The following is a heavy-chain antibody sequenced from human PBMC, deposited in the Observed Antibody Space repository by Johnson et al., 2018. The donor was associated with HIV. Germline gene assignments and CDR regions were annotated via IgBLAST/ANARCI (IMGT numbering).Heavy chain of an antibody. CDR3: ARAPGFSRAFDI. Sequence: VRLVESGGGLVQPGGSLRLSCAASGFTVSSNYITWVRQAPGKGLEWISVIYSGGDTYYADSVKGRCTISRDDSKNTLYLQMNRLTAEDTGVYYCARAPGFSRAFDIWGQGTMVTVSS. CDR1: GFTVSSNY. J-gene: IGHJ3*02. V-gene: IGHV3-66*01. D-gene: IGHD3-10*01. CDR2: IYSGGDT.